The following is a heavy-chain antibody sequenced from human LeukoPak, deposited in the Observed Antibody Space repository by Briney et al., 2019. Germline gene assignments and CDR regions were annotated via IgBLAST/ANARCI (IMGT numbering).Heavy chain of an antibody. J-gene: IGHJ1*01. CDR2: ISHNGST. CDR1: GESLNDYY. D-gene: IGHD2-15*01. CDR3: ARGFCRGESCYSGEYFQH. V-gene: IGHV4-34*01. Sequence: PSETLSLTCGVHGESLNDYYWSWIRQSPGRGLEWIGEISHNGSTTFNPSLESRLTISVDTSKNQFSLKLTSVTAADASAYFCARGFCRGESCYSGEYFQHWGQGTLVTVSS.